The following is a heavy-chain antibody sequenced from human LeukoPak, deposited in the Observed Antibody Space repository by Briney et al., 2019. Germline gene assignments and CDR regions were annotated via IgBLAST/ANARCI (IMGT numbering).Heavy chain of an antibody. CDR3: ARAPDYGDYETAFDI. D-gene: IGHD4-17*01. J-gene: IGHJ3*02. CDR1: GGSFSAYY. CDR2: INHSGST. V-gene: IGHV4-34*01. Sequence: SETLSLTWAVDGGSFSAYYWSWISQPPGKGLEWNGEINHSGSTNYNPSLKSRVTISVDTSTNQFSLKLSSVTAADTAVYYCARAPDYGDYETAFDIWGQGTMVTVSS.